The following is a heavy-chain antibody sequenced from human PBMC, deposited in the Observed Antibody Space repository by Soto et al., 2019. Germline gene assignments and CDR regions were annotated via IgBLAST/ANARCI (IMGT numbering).Heavy chain of an antibody. CDR2: IYYSGST. J-gene: IGHJ3*02. Sequence: SETLSLTCTVSGGSISSYYWSWIRQPPGKGLEWIGYIYYSGSTNYNPSLKSRVTISVDTSKNQFSLKLSSVTAADTAVYYCARQRNYRSGGSCYSSYAFDIWGQGTMVTVSS. V-gene: IGHV4-59*08. D-gene: IGHD2-15*01. CDR3: ARQRNYRSGGSCYSSYAFDI. CDR1: GGSISSYY.